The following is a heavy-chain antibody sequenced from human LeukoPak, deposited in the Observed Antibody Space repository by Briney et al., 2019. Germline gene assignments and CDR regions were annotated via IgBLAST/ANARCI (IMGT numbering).Heavy chain of an antibody. CDR3: ARDSRMVRGFFDY. V-gene: IGHV1-69*04. J-gene: IGHJ4*02. Sequence: GASVKVSCKASGGTFSSYAISWVRQAPGQGLEWMGRIIPILGIANYAQKFQGRVTITADKSTSTVYMELSSLRSEDTAVYYCARDSRMVRGFFDYWGQGTLVTVSS. CDR2: IIPILGIA. D-gene: IGHD3-10*01. CDR1: GGTFSSYA.